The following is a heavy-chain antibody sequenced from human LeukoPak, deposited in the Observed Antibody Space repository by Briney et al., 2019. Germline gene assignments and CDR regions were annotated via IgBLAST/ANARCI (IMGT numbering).Heavy chain of an antibody. Sequence: GGSRRLSCEASGFTFSTYGLNWARQAPGKGLEWVAFISFNESDKYYADSVKGRFTISRDNSKNTLYLQMNSLRPEDTAVYYCAKGVVAATNAAYYGMDVWGQGTTVTVSS. CDR1: GFTFSTYG. V-gene: IGHV3-30*18. CDR3: AKGVVAATNAAYYGMDV. D-gene: IGHD2-15*01. J-gene: IGHJ6*02. CDR2: ISFNESDK.